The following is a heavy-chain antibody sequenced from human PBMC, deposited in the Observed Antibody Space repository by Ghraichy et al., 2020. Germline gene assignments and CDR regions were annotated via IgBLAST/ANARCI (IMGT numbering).Heavy chain of an antibody. CDR1: GCTFSSYA. Sequence: SVKVSCKASGCTFSSYAISWVRQAPGQGLEWMGRIIPILGIANYAQKFQGRVTITADTSTSTAYMELSSLRSEDTAVYYCARDMGNDYKISNWFDPWGQATLVTVSS. V-gene: IGHV1-69*04. CDR3: ARDMGNDYKISNWFDP. CDR2: IIPILGIA. J-gene: IGHJ5*02. D-gene: IGHD4-11*01.